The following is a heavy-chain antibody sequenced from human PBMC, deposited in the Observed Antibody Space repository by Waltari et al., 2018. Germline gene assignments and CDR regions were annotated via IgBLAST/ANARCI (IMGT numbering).Heavy chain of an antibody. CDR2: MYTSGTT. Sequence: QVQLQESGPGLVKPSQTLSLTCPVSGNSMSSGNSYWGWVRQPAGKGLEWIGRMYTSGTTNRNPSLKSRVTISIDASKKEFSLKLTSVTAADTAVYYCARGSADYDYALDVWGQGITVTVSS. CDR1: GNSMSSGNSY. J-gene: IGHJ6*02. CDR3: ARGSADYDYALDV. V-gene: IGHV4-61*02.